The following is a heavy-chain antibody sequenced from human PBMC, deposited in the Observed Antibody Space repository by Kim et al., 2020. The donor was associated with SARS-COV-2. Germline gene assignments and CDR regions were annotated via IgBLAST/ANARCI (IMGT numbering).Heavy chain of an antibody. CDR1: GFTFSSYW. D-gene: IGHD3-10*01. CDR3: AREDSGTPGIDF. J-gene: IGHJ4*02. Sequence: GGSLRLSCAASGFTFSSYWFHWVRQIPGAGLVWVSRINTDGSHTSYADSVKGRFTISRDSARNTVFLQMNSLRAEDTAVYYCAREDSGTPGIDFWGQGSLVTVAS. CDR2: INTDGSHT. V-gene: IGHV3-74*01.